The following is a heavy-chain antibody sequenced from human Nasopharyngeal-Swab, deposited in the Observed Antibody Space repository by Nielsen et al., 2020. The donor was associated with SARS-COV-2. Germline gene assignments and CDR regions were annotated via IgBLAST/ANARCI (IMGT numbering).Heavy chain of an antibody. CDR3: ASAPYYYDSSGYFSLDAFDI. J-gene: IGHJ3*02. D-gene: IGHD3-22*01. V-gene: IGHV1-69*13. CDR2: IIPIFGTA. Sequence: SVKVSCKASGGTFSSYAISWVRQAPGQGLEWMGGIIPIFGTANYAQKFQGRVTITADESTSTAYMELSSLRSEDTAVYYCASAPYYYDSSGYFSLDAFDIWGQGTMVTVSS. CDR1: GGTFSSYA.